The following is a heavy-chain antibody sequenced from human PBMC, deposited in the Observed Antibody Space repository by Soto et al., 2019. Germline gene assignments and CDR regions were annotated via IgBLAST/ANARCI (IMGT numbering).Heavy chain of an antibody. CDR3: ARDHVRLRCLDY. V-gene: IGHV3-33*01. Sequence: QVQLVESWGGVVQPGRSLRLSCAASGFTFSSYGMHWVLQAPGKGLEWVAVIWYDGSNKYYADSVKGRFTISRDNSKNTLYLQMNSLRAEDTAVYYCARDHVRLRCLDYWGQGTLVTVSS. J-gene: IGHJ4*02. CDR1: GFTFSSYG. CDR2: IWYDGSNK. D-gene: IGHD4-17*01.